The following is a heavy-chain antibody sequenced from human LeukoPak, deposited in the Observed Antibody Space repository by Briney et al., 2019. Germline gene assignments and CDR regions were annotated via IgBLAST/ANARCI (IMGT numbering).Heavy chain of an antibody. CDR3: ARDKSVGDNAWWFDP. D-gene: IGHD1-26*01. V-gene: IGHV4-39*02. CDR2: IYYSGST. Sequence: SETLSLTCTVSGGSISSSSSYWGWIRQPPGKGLEWIGSIYYSGSTYYNPSLKSRVTISVDTSKNQFSLKLSSMTAADTAVYYCARDKSVGDNAWWFDPWGQGTLVTVSS. CDR1: GGSISSSSSY. J-gene: IGHJ5*02.